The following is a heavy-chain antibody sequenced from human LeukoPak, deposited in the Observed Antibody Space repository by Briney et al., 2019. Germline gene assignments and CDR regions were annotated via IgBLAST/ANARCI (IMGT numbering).Heavy chain of an antibody. D-gene: IGHD4-17*01. J-gene: IGHJ4*02. V-gene: IGHV4-34*01. CDR3: ARGSGDYARYYFDY. Sequence: SSETLSLTCAVYGGSFSGYYWSWIRQPPGKGLEWIGEINHSGSTNYNPSLKSRVTISVDTSKNQFSLKLSSVTAADTAVYFCARGSGDYARYYFDYWGQGTLVTVSS. CDR1: GGSFSGYY. CDR2: INHSGST.